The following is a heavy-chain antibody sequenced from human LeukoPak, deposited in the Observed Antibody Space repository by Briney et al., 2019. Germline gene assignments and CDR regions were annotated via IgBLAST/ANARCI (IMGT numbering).Heavy chain of an antibody. D-gene: IGHD6-19*01. Sequence: QPGRSLRLSCAASGFTFSSYAMHWVRQAPGKGLGWVAVISYDGSNKYYADSVKGRFTISRDNSKNTLYLQMNSLRAEDTAVYYCAKGGWSRAGYFDYWGQGTLVTVPS. CDR1: GFTFSSYA. CDR3: AKGGWSRAGYFDY. J-gene: IGHJ4*02. V-gene: IGHV3-30*04. CDR2: ISYDGSNK.